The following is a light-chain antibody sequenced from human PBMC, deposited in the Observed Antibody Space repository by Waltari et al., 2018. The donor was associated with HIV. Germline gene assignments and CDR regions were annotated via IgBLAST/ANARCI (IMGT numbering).Light chain of an antibody. Sequence: QSVLTQPPSASGTPGQRVTISCSGSSSNIGSKYVYWFQQVPGTSPKLLIYRNDRRPSGCPGRSAGSKSGTAASLAIRGLRSEDEADYYCAVWDDSLSGWVFGGGTKLTVL. CDR2: RND. J-gene: IGLJ3*02. V-gene: IGLV1-47*01. CDR3: AVWDDSLSGWV. CDR1: SSNIGSKY.